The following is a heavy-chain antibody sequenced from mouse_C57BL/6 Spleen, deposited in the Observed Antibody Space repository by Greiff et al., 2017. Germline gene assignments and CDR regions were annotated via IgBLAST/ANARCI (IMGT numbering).Heavy chain of an antibody. J-gene: IGHJ4*01. CDR3: ARGPDYYGSSYVDAMDY. D-gene: IGHD1-1*01. V-gene: IGHV3-6*01. Sequence: EVKLMESGPGLVKPSQSLSLTCSVTGYSITSGYYWNWIRQFPGNKLEWMGYISYDGSNNYNPSLKNRISITRDTSKNQFFLKLNSVTTEDTATYYCARGPDYYGSSYVDAMDYWGQGTSVTVSS. CDR2: ISYDGSN. CDR1: GYSITSGYY.